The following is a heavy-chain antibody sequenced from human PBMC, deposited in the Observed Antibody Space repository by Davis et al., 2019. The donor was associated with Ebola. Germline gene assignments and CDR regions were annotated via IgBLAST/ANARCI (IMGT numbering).Heavy chain of an antibody. D-gene: IGHD3-16*01. CDR2: LLYDGSKE. J-gene: IGHJ3*01. V-gene: IGHV3-30*19. CDR1: GFKFRTYG. Sequence: GESLKISCAASGFKFRTYGMHWVRQAPGKGLEWVAGLLYDGSKEFYADSVKGRFTISRDNSKNTLYLQMNRLRPEDTAVYYCAKDDYLQRWGGFDVWGQGTMVTVSS. CDR3: AKDDYLQRWGGFDV.